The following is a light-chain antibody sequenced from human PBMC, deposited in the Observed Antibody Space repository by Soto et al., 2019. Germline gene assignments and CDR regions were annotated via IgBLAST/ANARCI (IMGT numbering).Light chain of an antibody. CDR2: EVS. V-gene: IGLV2-14*02. Sequence: QSALTQPASASGSPGQSITITCTGTSTSVGNYDLVSWYQQHPGKVPKLIIYEVSNRPSGVSNRFSGSKSGNTASLTVSGLQAEDEADYYCSSYTSSSTLVLFGGGTKLTVL. J-gene: IGLJ2*01. CDR3: SSYTSSSTLVL. CDR1: STSVGNYDL.